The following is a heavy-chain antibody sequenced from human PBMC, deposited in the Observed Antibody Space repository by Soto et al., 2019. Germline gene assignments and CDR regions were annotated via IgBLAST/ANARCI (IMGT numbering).Heavy chain of an antibody. CDR1: SGSISSSNW. D-gene: IGHD6-13*01. CDR3: ARVGIAAAGTILHYYYYMDV. V-gene: IGHV4-4*02. Sequence: QVQLQESGPGLVKPSGTLSLTCAVSSGSISSSNWWSWVRQPPGKGLEWIGEIYHSGSTNYNPSLKSRVTISVDKSKNQFSLKLSSVTAADTAVYYCARVGIAAAGTILHYYYYMDVWGKGTTVTVSS. CDR2: IYHSGST. J-gene: IGHJ6*03.